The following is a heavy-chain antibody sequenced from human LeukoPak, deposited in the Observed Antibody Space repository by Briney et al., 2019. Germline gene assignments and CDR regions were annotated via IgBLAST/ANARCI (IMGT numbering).Heavy chain of an antibody. CDR2: IYSSGST. Sequence: SETLSLTCSVSGVSISSGSNYWGWIRQPPGKTLEWIGSIYSSGSTYYNSSLKSRVIILIDTSKNHFSLTLSSVTAADTAVYYCTRSDGYGLVGIWGQGTMVTVSP. D-gene: IGHD3-10*01. CDR1: GVSISSGSNY. V-gene: IGHV4-39*07. J-gene: IGHJ3*01. CDR3: TRSDGYGLVGI.